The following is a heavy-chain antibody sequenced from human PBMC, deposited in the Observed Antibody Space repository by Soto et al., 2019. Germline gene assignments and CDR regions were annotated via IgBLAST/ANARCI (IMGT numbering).Heavy chain of an antibody. D-gene: IGHD5-12*01. J-gene: IGHJ4*02. CDR2: IIPVFGRP. Sequence: SVKVSCKASGGTFSSFGISWVRQAPGQGLEWMGGIIPVFGRPNYAQRFRGRLTITADESTNTGYVELIDLRSEDTAVYYCAREGSGYNFWGQGTQVPVSS. CDR3: AREGSGYNF. CDR1: GGTFSSFG. V-gene: IGHV1-69*13.